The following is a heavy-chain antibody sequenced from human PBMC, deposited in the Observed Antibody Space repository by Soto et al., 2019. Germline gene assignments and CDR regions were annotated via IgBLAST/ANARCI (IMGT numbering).Heavy chain of an antibody. J-gene: IGHJ4*02. CDR1: GFTFSSYG. D-gene: IGHD6-19*01. Sequence: QVQLVESGGGVVQPGRSLRLSCAASGFTFSSYGMHWVRQAPGKGLEWVAVISYDGSNKYYADSVKGRFTISRDNSKNTLYLQMNSLRAEDTAVYYCAKDVVFAAVAGTFFDYWGQGTLVTVSS. CDR2: ISYDGSNK. V-gene: IGHV3-30*18. CDR3: AKDVVFAAVAGTFFDY.